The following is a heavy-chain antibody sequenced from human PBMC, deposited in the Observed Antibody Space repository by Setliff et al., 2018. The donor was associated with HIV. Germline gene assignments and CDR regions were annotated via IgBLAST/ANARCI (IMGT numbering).Heavy chain of an antibody. CDR3: ARTPEGAAVFDY. Sequence: GASVKVSCKASGYIFSDYYIHWVRQAPGQGLEWMGRINPNSGGTNYAQKFQGRVTMTRDTSISTAYMELSRLRSEDTAMYYCARTPEGAAVFDYWGQGTLVTVSS. D-gene: IGHD6-25*01. V-gene: IGHV1-2*06. CDR2: INPNSGGT. CDR1: GYIFSDYY. J-gene: IGHJ4*02.